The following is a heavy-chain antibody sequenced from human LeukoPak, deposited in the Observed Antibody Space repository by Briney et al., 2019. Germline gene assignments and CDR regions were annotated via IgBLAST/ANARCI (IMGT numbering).Heavy chain of an antibody. Sequence: GGSLRLSCAASGFTFSSYSMNWVRQAPGKGLEWVSYISSSSSTIYYADSVKGRFTISRDNAKNSLYLQMNSLRAEDTALYYCVRGPAYYDILTGYYHDAFDIWGQGTMVTVSS. CDR1: GFTFSSYS. V-gene: IGHV3-48*04. CDR3: VRGPAYYDILTGYYHDAFDI. J-gene: IGHJ3*02. CDR2: ISSSSSTI. D-gene: IGHD3-9*01.